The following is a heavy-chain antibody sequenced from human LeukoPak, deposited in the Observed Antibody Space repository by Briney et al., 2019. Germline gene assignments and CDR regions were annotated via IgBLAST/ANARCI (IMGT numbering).Heavy chain of an antibody. CDR1: GGSISSYY. CDR3: ARDHKRASMSGVYAFDI. J-gene: IGHJ3*02. D-gene: IGHD2-15*01. CDR2: IYTSGST. Sequence: SETLSLTCTVSGGSISSYYWSWIRQPAGKRLEWIGRIYTSGSTNYNPSLKSRVTISVDKSKNQFSLKLSSVTAADTAVYYCARDHKRASMSGVYAFDIWGQGTMVTVSS. V-gene: IGHV4-4*07.